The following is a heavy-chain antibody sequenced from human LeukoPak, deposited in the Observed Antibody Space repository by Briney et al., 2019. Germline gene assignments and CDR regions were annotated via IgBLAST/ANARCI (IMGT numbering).Heavy chain of an antibody. CDR3: TRDQDDDAAGATLDY. J-gene: IGHJ4*02. CDR1: GFPFNTYW. V-gene: IGHV3-74*01. Sequence: PGGSLRLAWAASGFPFNTYWMHWVRQAPGKVLEWVSRINNDGSGTNYADSVKGRFTISRDNAKNTLYLQMNSLRDEDTAVYYCTRDQDDDAAGATLDYWGQGNLVTVSS. CDR2: INNDGSGT. D-gene: IGHD1-26*01.